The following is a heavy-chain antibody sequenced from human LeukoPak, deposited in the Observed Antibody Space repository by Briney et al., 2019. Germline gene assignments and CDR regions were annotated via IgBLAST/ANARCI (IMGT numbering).Heavy chain of an antibody. D-gene: IGHD2-15*01. J-gene: IGHJ4*02. CDR3: ARVHCSGGSCDGLDY. V-gene: IGHV4-59*12. CDR2: IYYSGST. Sequence: PSETLSLTCTVSGGSISSYYWSWIRQPPGKGLEWIGYIYYSGSTNYNPSLKSRVTISVDTSKNQFSLKLSSVTAADTAVYYCARVHCSGGSCDGLDYWGQGTLVTVSS. CDR1: GGSISSYY.